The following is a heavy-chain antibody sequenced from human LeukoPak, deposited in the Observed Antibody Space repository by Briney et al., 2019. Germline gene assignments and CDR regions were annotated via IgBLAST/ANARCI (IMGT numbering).Heavy chain of an antibody. CDR3: AKGKGGSIMIAFGGVIASDH. CDR1: GFIFSSYG. D-gene: IGHD3-16*02. Sequence: GGSLRLSCAVSGFIFSSYGMHWVRQAPGKGLEWVAVISYDGSNKYYADSVRGRFTISRDNSKNTLFLRMNNLRADDTAVYYCAKGKGGSIMIAFGGVIASDHWGQGTLVTVSS. V-gene: IGHV3-30*18. J-gene: IGHJ4*02. CDR2: ISYDGSNK.